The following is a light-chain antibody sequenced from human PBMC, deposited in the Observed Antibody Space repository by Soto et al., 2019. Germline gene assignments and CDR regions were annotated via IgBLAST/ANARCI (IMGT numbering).Light chain of an antibody. CDR2: VAS. CDR1: QSVSNY. J-gene: IGKJ1*01. Sequence: EIVLTQSPGTLSLSPGERVTLSCRASQSVSNYLAWYQQKPGHAPRLLIYVASSRATGIPDRFSGSGYGTDFTFVISRLEPEDFAVYYCQQYGGSTQTFGQGTKVEI. CDR3: QQYGGSTQT. V-gene: IGKV3-20*01.